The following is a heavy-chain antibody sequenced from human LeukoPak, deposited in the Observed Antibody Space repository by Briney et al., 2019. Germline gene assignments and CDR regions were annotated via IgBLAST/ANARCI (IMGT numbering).Heavy chain of an antibody. D-gene: IGHD6-13*01. Sequence: GGSLRLSCAASGFTFSSYAMSWVRQAPGKGLEWVANIKQDGSEKDYVDFMKGRFTISRDNAKNSVYLQVNSLRAEDTAVYHCARIGYRSSSFDYWGQGTLVTVSS. J-gene: IGHJ4*02. CDR1: GFTFSSYA. CDR2: IKQDGSEK. V-gene: IGHV3-7*01. CDR3: ARIGYRSSSFDY.